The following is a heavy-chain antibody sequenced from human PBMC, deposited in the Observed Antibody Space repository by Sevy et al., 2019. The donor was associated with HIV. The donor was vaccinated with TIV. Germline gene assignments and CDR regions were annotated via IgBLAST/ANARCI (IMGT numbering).Heavy chain of an antibody. CDR3: LRGGGGY. CDR1: GFTFSYYW. D-gene: IGHD5-12*01. V-gene: IGHV3-7*01. J-gene: IGHJ4*02. Sequence: GGSLRLSCEYSGFTFSYYWMTWVRQAPGKGRGGVASINRVGSEKYYFDSVKGRFINSRHNIKKSLFLQMNTLRVDDTAFYYCLRGGGGYWGQETLVTVSS. CDR2: INRVGSEK.